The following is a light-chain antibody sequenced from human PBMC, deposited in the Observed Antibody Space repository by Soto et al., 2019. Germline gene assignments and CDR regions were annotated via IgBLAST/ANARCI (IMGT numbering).Light chain of an antibody. Sequence: DIQMTQSPSSLSASVGDRVTITCRASQSISSYLYWYQQKPGKAPKLLIYAASSLQSGVPSRFSGSGSGTDFTLTISSLQPEDFATYYCQQSYSTHTFGQGTKLEIK. CDR2: AAS. CDR3: QQSYSTHT. J-gene: IGKJ2*01. CDR1: QSISSY. V-gene: IGKV1-39*01.